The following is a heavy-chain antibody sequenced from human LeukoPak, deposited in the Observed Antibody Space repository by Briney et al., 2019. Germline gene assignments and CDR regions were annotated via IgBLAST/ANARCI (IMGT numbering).Heavy chain of an antibody. V-gene: IGHV3-53*01. CDR1: GFTLNSNY. CDR3: ATGRIQLWYAY. Sequence: PGGSLRLSCAASGFTLNSNYMSWVRQAPGKGLEWVSLIDSAGSAFYADSMKGRFTISRDNSRNTLNLQMNSLRAEDTAVYYCATGRIQLWYAYWGHGTLVTVSS. CDR2: IDSAGSA. D-gene: IGHD5-18*01. J-gene: IGHJ4*01.